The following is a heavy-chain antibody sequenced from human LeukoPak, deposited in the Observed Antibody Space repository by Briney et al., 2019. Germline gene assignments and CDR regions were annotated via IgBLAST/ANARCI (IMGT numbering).Heavy chain of an antibody. CDR3: ARTAMVRGVENWFDP. CDR1: GGSISSYY. D-gene: IGHD3-10*01. CDR2: IYTSGST. Sequence: SETLSLTCTVSGGSISSYYWSWIRQPAGKGLEWIGRIYTSGSTNYNPSLKSRVTMSVDTSKNQFSLKLSSVTAADTAVYYCARTAMVRGVENWFDPWGQGTLVTVSS. J-gene: IGHJ5*02. V-gene: IGHV4-4*07.